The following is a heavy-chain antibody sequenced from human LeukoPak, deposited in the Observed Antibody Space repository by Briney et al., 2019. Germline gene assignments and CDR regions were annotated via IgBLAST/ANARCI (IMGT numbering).Heavy chain of an antibody. Sequence: GGSLRLSCAASGFTVSSNYMNWVRQAPGKGLEWVSVIYSGGSTYYADFVKGRFTISKDNSKNTLYFQMNSLRAEDTAVYYCARDQGYSRAFDIWGQGTMVTVSS. CDR2: IYSGGST. CDR3: ARDQGYSRAFDI. CDR1: GFTVSSNY. D-gene: IGHD2-21*01. J-gene: IGHJ3*02. V-gene: IGHV3-66*01.